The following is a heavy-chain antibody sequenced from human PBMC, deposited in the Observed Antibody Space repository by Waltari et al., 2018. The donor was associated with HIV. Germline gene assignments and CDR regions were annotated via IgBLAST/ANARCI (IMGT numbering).Heavy chain of an antibody. CDR1: GFTFSNYP. CDR3: VKDSGYNSSGGAFDI. D-gene: IGHD3-22*01. CDR2: ITSHGKNT. V-gene: IGHV3-64D*06. J-gene: IGHJ3*02. Sequence: EVQLVESGGGLVQPGGSLRLSCSASGFTFSNYPIHWVRQAPGKGVEYVSAITSHGKNTYYVDSVKGRFTISRDNSKNMLYLQMRSLRAEDTALYYCVKDSGYNSSGGAFDIWGQGTMVIVSS.